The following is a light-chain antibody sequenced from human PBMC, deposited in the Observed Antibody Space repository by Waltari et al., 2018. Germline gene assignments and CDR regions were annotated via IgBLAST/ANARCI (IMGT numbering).Light chain of an antibody. CDR1: SGRIPSTH. CDR3: QSYDSSTVV. V-gene: IGLV6-57*01. CDR2: EDN. J-gene: IGLJ2*01. Sequence: FMLTQPHSVSESPGKTVTISCTRSSGRIPSTHVHWYHQRPGSSPTTVIYEDNQIPSGVPDRFSGSIDSSSNSASLTISGLKTEDEADYYCQSYDSSTVVFGGGTKLTVL.